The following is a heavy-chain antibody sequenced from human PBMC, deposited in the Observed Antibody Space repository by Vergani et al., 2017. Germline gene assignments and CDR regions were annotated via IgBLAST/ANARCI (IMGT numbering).Heavy chain of an antibody. CDR1: GGSISSGGYY. Sequence: QVQLQESGPGLVKPSQNLSLTCTVSGGSISSGGYYWSWIRQHPGKGLEWIGYIYYSGSTYYNPSLKSRVTISVDTSKNQFSLKLSSVTAADTAVYYCARDYYDILTGYYYYYMDVWGKGTTVTVSS. V-gene: IGHV4-31*03. CDR3: ARDYYDILTGYYYYYMDV. J-gene: IGHJ6*03. CDR2: IYYSGST. D-gene: IGHD3-9*01.